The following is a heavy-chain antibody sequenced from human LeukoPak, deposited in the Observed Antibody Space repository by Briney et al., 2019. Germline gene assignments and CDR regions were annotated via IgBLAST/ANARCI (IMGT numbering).Heavy chain of an antibody. CDR2: ISTSSSYI. CDR1: GFTFSSYY. J-gene: IGHJ3*02. CDR3: ASASYGSGTYAFDI. V-gene: IGHV3-21*06. Sequence: GGSLRLSCAASGFTFSSYYMYWVRQAPGKGLEWVSSISTSSSYIYSADSVKGRFTISRDNAKNSLFLQMNSLRAEDTAVYYCASASYGSGTYAFDIWGQGTMVTVSS. D-gene: IGHD3-10*01.